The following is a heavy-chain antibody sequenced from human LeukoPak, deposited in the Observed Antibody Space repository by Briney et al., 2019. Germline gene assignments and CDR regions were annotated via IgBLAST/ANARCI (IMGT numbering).Heavy chain of an antibody. CDR2: IKQDGSVK. V-gene: IGHV3-7*03. J-gene: IGHJ3*01. CDR1: GFTFSSYW. CDR3: ARERTITMVRGVLDDAFDV. D-gene: IGHD3-10*01. Sequence: PGGSLRLSCEASGFTFSSYWMSWVRQAPGKGLEWVANIKQDGSVKYYVDSVKGRFTISRDNAKNSLYLQMNSLRAEDTAVYYCARERTITMVRGVLDDAFDVWGQGTMVTVSS.